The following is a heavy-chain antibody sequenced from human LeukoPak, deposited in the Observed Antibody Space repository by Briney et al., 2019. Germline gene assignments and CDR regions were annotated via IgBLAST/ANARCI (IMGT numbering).Heavy chain of an antibody. J-gene: IGHJ4*02. CDR3: ARDRKITYYYDSSGYPLDY. V-gene: IGHV1-69*13. CDR1: GGTFSSYA. Sequence: ASVKVSCKASGGTFSSYAISWVRQAPGQGLEWMGGIIPIFGTANYAQKFQDRVTITADESTSTAYMELSSLRSEDTAVYYCARDRKITYYYDSSGYPLDYWGQGTLVTVSS. D-gene: IGHD3-22*01. CDR2: IIPIFGTA.